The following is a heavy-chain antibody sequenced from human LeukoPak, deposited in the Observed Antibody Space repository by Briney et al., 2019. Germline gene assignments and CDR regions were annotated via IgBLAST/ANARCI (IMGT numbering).Heavy chain of an antibody. CDR1: GFTFSNYG. D-gene: IGHD3-16*01. CDR3: AKGAEIDL. Sequence: GGCLRLSCAASGFTFSNYGMSWVRQAPGKGLQWVSAVTGPGDTTYYADSVKGRFFMSREDSKTTVYLQMNSLRAEDTAIYYCAKGAEIDLWGQGTLVTVSS. CDR2: VTGPGDTT. V-gene: IGHV3-23*01. J-gene: IGHJ5*02.